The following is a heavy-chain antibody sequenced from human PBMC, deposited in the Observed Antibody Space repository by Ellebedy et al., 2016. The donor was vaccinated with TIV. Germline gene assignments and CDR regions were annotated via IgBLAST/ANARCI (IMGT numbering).Heavy chain of an antibody. CDR2: IGGSGITT. CDR1: GFSFSSYA. J-gene: IGHJ4*02. D-gene: IGHD2-15*01. V-gene: IGHV3-23*01. CDR3: AKGATLGYCSGGSCYYFDY. Sequence: GESLKISXAASGFSFSSYAMSWVRQAPGKGLEWVSDIGGSGITTYYADSVKGRFTISRDNSKNTLHLQMNSLRAEDTAVYYCAKGATLGYCSGGSCYYFDYWGQGTLVTVSS.